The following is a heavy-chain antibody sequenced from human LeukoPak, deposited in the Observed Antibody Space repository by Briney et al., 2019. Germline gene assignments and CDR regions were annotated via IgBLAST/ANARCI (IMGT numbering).Heavy chain of an antibody. D-gene: IGHD3-22*01. V-gene: IGHV4-34*01. J-gene: IGHJ3*02. CDR2: INHSGST. CDR1: GGSFSGYY. CDR3: ARLRYYDSSGYLEGADDAFDI. Sequence: KTSETLSLTCAVYGGSFSGYYWSWIRQPPGKGLEWIGEINHSGSTNYNPSLKSRVTISVDTSKNQFSLKLSSVTAADTAVYYCARLRYYDSSGYLEGADDAFDIWGQGTMVTVSS.